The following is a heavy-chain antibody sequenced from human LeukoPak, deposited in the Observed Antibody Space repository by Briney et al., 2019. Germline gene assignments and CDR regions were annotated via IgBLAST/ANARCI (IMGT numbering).Heavy chain of an antibody. CDR2: IFYDGSNK. V-gene: IGHV3-33*08. J-gene: IGHJ4*02. Sequence: GGSLRLSCAASGFTFSSYWMHWVRQAPGKGLVWLAAIFYDGSNKYYADTLEGRFTISRDNSKNMLYLQVNSLTAEDTAVYYCARDQALYFSYGDFWGQGTLVAVSS. D-gene: IGHD2/OR15-2a*01. CDR1: GFTFSSYW. CDR3: ARDQALYFSYGDF.